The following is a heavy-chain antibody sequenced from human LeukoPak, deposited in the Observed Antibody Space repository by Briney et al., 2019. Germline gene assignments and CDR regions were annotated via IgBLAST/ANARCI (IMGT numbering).Heavy chain of an antibody. J-gene: IGHJ4*02. CDR2: INPNSGGT. CDR1: GYTFTSYY. CDR3: ARSILLWFGESRGLDY. V-gene: IGHV1-2*02. Sequence: ASVKVSCKASGYTFTSYYMHWVRQAPGQGLEWMGWINPNSGGTNYAQKFQGRVTMTRDTSISTAYMELSRLRSDDTAVYYCARSILLWFGESRGLDYWGQGTLVTVSS. D-gene: IGHD3-10*01.